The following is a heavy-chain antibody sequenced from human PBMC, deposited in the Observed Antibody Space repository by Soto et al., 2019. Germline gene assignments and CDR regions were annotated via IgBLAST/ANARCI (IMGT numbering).Heavy chain of an antibody. CDR1: GYTFTSFA. V-gene: IGHV1-3*05. J-gene: IGHJ4*02. D-gene: IGHD2-8*01. Sequence: QVQLVQSGSEEKKPGASVRVSCKASGYTFTSFAIHWVRQDPGHRLECMGWINAGNGNTKYSQKFQGRVTITRDTSASTAYMELSSLRSEDTAVYYCARGGVYSLFDYWGQGTLVTVSS. CDR2: INAGNGNT. CDR3: ARGGVYSLFDY.